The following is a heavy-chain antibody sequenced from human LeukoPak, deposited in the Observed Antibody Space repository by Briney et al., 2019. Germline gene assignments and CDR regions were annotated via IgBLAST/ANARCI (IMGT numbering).Heavy chain of an antibody. CDR3: AKRAVAGAYFDY. Sequence: GGSLRLSCAASGFTLSSYAIIWVRQAPGKGLEWVSAISGSGGSTYYADSVKGRFTISRDNSKNTLYLQMNSLRAEDTAVYYCAKRAVAGAYFDYWGQGTLVTVSS. D-gene: IGHD6-19*01. V-gene: IGHV3-23*01. J-gene: IGHJ4*02. CDR1: GFTLSSYA. CDR2: ISGSGGST.